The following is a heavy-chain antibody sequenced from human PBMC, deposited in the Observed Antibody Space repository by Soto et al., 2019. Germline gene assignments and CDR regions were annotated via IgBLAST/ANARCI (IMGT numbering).Heavy chain of an antibody. D-gene: IGHD3-10*01. J-gene: IGHJ6*02. Sequence: SVKVSCKASGGTFGSYAISWVRQAPGQGLEWMGGIIPIFATANYAQKFQGRVTITADESTSTAYMELSSLRSEDTAVYYCARTIYSSGSYYGMDVWGQGTTVTVSS. V-gene: IGHV1-69*13. CDR2: IIPIFATA. CDR3: ARTIYSSGSYYGMDV. CDR1: GGTFGSYA.